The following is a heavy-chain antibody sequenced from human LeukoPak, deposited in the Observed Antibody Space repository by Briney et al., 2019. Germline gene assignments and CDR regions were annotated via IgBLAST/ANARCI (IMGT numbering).Heavy chain of an antibody. CDR3: AREEEYSSSSPDY. Sequence: GGSLRLSCAASGFTFSSYSMNWVRQAPGKGLEGVSSISSSSRNIYYADSVKGRFTISRDNAKNSLTLQMNSLRAEDTAVYYSAREEEYSSSSPDYWGQGPLVTVSS. CDR1: GFTFSSYS. D-gene: IGHD6-6*01. J-gene: IGHJ4*02. V-gene: IGHV3-21*01. CDR2: ISSSSRNI.